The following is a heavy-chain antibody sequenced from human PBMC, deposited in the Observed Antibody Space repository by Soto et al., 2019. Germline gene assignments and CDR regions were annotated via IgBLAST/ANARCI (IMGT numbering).Heavy chain of an antibody. CDR3: AREARGIISGMDV. Sequence: ASETLSLTCIVSGGSITSDYWSWIRQPPGKGLEWIGHISHRGSTNYNSSLKSRVTISLDTSKSQFSLKLTSVTAADTAVYYCAREARGIISGMDVWGQGTTVTVSS. J-gene: IGHJ6*02. CDR1: GGSITSDY. CDR2: ISHRGST. D-gene: IGHD3-10*01. V-gene: IGHV4-59*12.